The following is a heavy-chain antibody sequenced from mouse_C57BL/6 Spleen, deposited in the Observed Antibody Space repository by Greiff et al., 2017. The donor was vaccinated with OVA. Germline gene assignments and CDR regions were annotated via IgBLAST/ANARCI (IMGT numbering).Heavy chain of an antibody. D-gene: IGHD2-4*01. J-gene: IGHJ3*01. CDR3: ARIYYDYDEEGAWFAY. CDR1: GYTFTDYY. Sequence: QVQLQQSGPELVKPGASVKISCKASGYTFTDYYINWVKQRPGQGLEWIGWIYPGSGNTTYNEKFKGKATLTVDTSSSTAYMQLSSLTSEDSAVYFCARIYYDYDEEGAWFAYWGQGTLVTVSA. CDR2: IYPGSGNT. V-gene: IGHV1-84*01.